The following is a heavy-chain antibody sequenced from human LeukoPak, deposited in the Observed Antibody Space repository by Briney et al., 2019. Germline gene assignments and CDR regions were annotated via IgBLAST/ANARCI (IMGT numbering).Heavy chain of an antibody. J-gene: IGHJ4*02. V-gene: IGHV3-74*01. CDR2: INSEGNSI. Sequence: GGSLRLSCEASTITITTYWMHWVRQAPGEGLVWVSRINSEGNSITYADSVKGRFTISRDNAKNTLYLQMNSLRAEGTAVYYCARDKSGIADYFDYWGQGTLVTVSS. D-gene: IGHD6-13*01. CDR1: TITITTYW. CDR3: ARDKSGIADYFDY.